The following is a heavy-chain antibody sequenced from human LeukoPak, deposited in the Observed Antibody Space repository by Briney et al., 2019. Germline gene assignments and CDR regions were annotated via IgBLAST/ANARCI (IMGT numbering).Heavy chain of an antibody. V-gene: IGHV1-3*04. CDR2: INTGNGNT. CDR1: GYTFTSYA. D-gene: IGHD3-22*01. CDR3: ARDYYDSSALQLDY. Sequence: ASVKVSCKASGYTFTSYALHWVRQAPGQRLEWMGWINTGNGNTKYSQKFQGRVTITRDTSASTAYMELSSLRSEDTAVYYCARDYYDSSALQLDYWGQGTLVTVSS. J-gene: IGHJ4*02.